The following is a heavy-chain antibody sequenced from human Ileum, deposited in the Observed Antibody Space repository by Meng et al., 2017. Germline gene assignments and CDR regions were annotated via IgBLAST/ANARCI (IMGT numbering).Heavy chain of an antibody. CDR1: GFTFSGYA. V-gene: IGHV3-23*01. Sequence: GGSLRLSCAASGFTFSGYAMTWARQAPGQGLEGVSSISVTEGSTYYADPVKGGFTISRDNSRDPVSLQRNSLRGDDTALYYCVKDRLLRGGPKAFDIWGQGTMVTVSS. CDR3: VKDRLLRGGPKAFDI. D-gene: IGHD3-16*01. CDR2: ISVTEGST. J-gene: IGHJ3*02.